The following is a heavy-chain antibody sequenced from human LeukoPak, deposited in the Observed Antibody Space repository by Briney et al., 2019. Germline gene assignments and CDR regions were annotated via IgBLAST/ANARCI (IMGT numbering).Heavy chain of an antibody. CDR1: GFTFSSYA. D-gene: IGHD5-12*01. V-gene: IGHV3-23*01. Sequence: GGSLRLSCAASGFTFSSYAMSWVRQAPGKGLGWVSAISGSGGSTYYADSVKGRFTISRDNSKNTLYLQMNSLRAEDTAVYYCAKSGGYDAFYGMDVWGQGTTVTVSS. J-gene: IGHJ6*02. CDR2: ISGSGGST. CDR3: AKSGGYDAFYGMDV.